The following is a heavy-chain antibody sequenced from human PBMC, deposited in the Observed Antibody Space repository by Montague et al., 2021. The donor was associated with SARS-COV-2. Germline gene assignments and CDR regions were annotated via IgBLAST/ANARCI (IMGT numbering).Heavy chain of an antibody. J-gene: IGHJ3*02. Sequence: SETLSLTCTVSGFSIGSGDYWGWIRQPPGKGLEWIWSIYHSGTTYYNPXXQSRLTMSIDTSTNQFSLRLTSVTAADTAVFFCVREKAGGLRNVFDIWGQGTTVTVSS. CDR3: VREKAGGLRNVFDI. CDR2: IYHSGTT. CDR1: GFSIGSGDY. V-gene: IGHV4-38-2*02.